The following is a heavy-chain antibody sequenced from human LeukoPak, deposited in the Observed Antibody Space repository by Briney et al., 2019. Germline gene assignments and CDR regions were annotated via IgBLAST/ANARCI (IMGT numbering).Heavy chain of an antibody. CDR1: GYTFTSYY. J-gene: IGHJ6*02. V-gene: IGHV1-46*01. CDR2: INPSGGST. D-gene: IGHD3-3*01. CDR3: AREKYYDFWSGLMGNDYYYGMDV. Sequence: ASVKVSCKASGYTFTSYYMHWVRQAPGQGLEWMGIINPSGGSTSYAQKFQGRVTMTRDTSTSTVYMELSSLRSEDTAVYYCAREKYYDFWSGLMGNDYYYGMDVWGQGTTVTVSS.